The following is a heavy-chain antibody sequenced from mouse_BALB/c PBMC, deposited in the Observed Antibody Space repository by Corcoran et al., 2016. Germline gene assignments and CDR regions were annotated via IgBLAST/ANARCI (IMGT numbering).Heavy chain of an antibody. CDR2: ISYDGSN. V-gene: IGHV3-6*02. J-gene: IGHJ2*01. CDR3: ATLLRPFDY. Sequence: DVQLKESGPGLVKPSQSLSLTCSVTGYSITSGYYWNWIRQFPGNKLEWMGYISYDGSNNYNPSLKNRISITRDTSKNQFFLKLNSVTTEDTATYYCATLLRPFDYWGQGTTLTVSS. CDR1: GYSITSGYY. D-gene: IGHD1-2*01.